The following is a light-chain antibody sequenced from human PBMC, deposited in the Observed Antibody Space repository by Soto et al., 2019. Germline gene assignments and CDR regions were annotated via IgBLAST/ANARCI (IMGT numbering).Light chain of an antibody. CDR3: QQYYSLPLT. J-gene: IGKJ4*01. CDR1: QSVLYNSNSKNY. CDR2: WAS. V-gene: IGKV4-1*01. Sequence: DIVMTQSPDSLAVSLGERATINCKSSQSVLYNSNSKNYLAWYQQKVGQPPKLLIYWASTRESGVPDRFSGSGSGTDFTLTISSLQAEDVAVYYCQQYYSLPLTFGGGTKVDIK.